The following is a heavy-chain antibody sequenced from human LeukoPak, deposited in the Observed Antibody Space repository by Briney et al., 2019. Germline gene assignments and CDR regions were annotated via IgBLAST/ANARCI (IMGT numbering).Heavy chain of an antibody. V-gene: IGHV1-8*01. CDR3: ATWYYYDSSDYYLADY. D-gene: IGHD3-22*01. J-gene: IGHJ4*02. CDR1: GYTFTSYD. Sequence: ASVKVSCKASGYTFTSYDINWVRQATGQGLEWMGWMNPNSGNTGYAQKFQGRVTMTRNTSISTAYMELSSLRSEDTAVYYCATWYYYDSSDYYLADYWGQGTLVTVSS. CDR2: MNPNSGNT.